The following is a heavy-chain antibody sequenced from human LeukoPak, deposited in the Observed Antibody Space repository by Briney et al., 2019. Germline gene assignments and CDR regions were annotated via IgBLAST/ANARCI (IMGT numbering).Heavy chain of an antibody. CDR3: ARGDGGKSYGDYSFDY. CDR1: GLIFSKYW. D-gene: IGHD4-17*01. V-gene: IGHV3-7*03. CDR2: IKPDGSEK. Sequence: GGSLRLSCAASGLIFSKYWMTWVRQAPGKGLEWVASIKPDGSEKYYLDSVKGRFTISRDNAKNSLYLQMNSLRAEDTAVYYCARGDGGKSYGDYSFDYWGQGTLVTVSS. J-gene: IGHJ4*02.